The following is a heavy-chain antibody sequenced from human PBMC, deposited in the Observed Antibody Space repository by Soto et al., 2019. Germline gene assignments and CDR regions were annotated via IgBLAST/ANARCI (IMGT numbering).Heavy chain of an antibody. J-gene: IGHJ3*02. CDR3: ARRLLTAYDASDI. CDR2: VFLADSDA. V-gene: IGHV5-51*01. D-gene: IGHD2-21*02. Sequence: SLQISWKASGGSLSDQWIGWVRHTPDKGLEWIGFVFLADSDARYSPAFQGQVTMTADRSSTYLQWSSLKASDTAMYYCARRLLTAYDASDICGQGTMVTVSS. CDR1: GGSLSDQW.